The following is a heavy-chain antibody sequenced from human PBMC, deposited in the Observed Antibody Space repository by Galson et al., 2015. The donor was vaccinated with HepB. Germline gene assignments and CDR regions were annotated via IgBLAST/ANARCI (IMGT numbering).Heavy chain of an antibody. Sequence: PALVKPTQTLTLTCTFSGFSLSTSGMCVSWIRQPPGKALEWLALIDWDDDKYYSTSLKTRLTISKDTSKNQVVLTMTNIDPVDTATYYCARIEAGRYYYYGMDVWGQGTTVTVSS. CDR1: GFSLSTSGMC. V-gene: IGHV2-70*01. D-gene: IGHD6-13*01. CDR3: ARIEAGRYYYYGMDV. J-gene: IGHJ6*02. CDR2: IDWDDDK.